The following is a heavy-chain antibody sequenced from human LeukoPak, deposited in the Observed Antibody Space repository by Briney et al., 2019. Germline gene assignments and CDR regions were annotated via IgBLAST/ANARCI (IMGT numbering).Heavy chain of an antibody. CDR1: GFTFSYYN. Sequence: GGSLRLSCAASGFTFSYYNMNWGRLPPGKGLEWVSSISSTTSYIHYAESVKGRFPISSDNAKNSLYLHMYSLRAQDTAVYYCASPASVTTYAFEIWGQETMVTVSS. CDR2: ISSTTSYI. D-gene: IGHD4-17*01. CDR3: ASPASVTTYAFEI. J-gene: IGHJ3*02. V-gene: IGHV3-21*01.